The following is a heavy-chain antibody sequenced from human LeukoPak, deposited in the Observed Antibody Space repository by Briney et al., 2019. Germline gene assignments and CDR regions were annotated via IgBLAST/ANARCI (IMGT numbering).Heavy chain of an antibody. D-gene: IGHD3-9*01. CDR2: INTNTGNT. J-gene: IGHJ5*02. Sequence: GASVKVSCKASGYTFTSYAMNWVRQAPGQGLEWMGWINTNTGNTTYAQGFTGRFVFSLDTSVSTAYLQISSLKAEDTAVYYCARATPYYDILTGYYRTSEFDPWGQGTLVTVSS. V-gene: IGHV7-4-1*02. CDR1: GYTFTSYA. CDR3: ARATPYYDILTGYYRTSEFDP.